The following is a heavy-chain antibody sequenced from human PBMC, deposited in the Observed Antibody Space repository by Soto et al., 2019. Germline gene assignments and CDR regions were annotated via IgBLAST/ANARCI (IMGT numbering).Heavy chain of an antibody. CDR2: INPNSGGT. CDR3: ARWRSGSYTAYYFDY. D-gene: IGHD1-26*01. CDR1: GYTFTGYY. Sequence: GASVKVSCKASGYTFTGYYMHWVRQAPGQGLEWMGWINPNSGGTNYAQKFQGWVTMTRDTSISTAYMELSRLRSDDTAVYYCARWRSGSYTAYYFDYWGQGTLVTVSS. J-gene: IGHJ4*02. V-gene: IGHV1-2*04.